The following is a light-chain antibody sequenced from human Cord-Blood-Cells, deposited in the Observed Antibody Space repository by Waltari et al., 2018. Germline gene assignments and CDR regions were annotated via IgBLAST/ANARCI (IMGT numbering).Light chain of an antibody. Sequence: QFVLTQSPSASASLGASVQLTCTLSSGHSSSAIAWPQQQPEKGPRYLMKLNSDGSHSKGDGIPDRFSGSSSGAERYLTISSLQSEDEADYYCQTWGTGIRVFGGGTKLTVL. V-gene: IGLV4-69*01. J-gene: IGLJ3*02. CDR3: QTWGTGIRV. CDR2: LNSDGSH. CDR1: SGHSSSA.